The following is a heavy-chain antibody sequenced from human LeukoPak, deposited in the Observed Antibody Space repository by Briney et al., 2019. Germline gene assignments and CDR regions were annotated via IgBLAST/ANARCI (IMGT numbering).Heavy chain of an antibody. J-gene: IGHJ6*03. D-gene: IGHD3-3*01. CDR3: AGESDFWSGALVGYYYYYMDV. CDR2: INHSGST. Sequence: SETLSLTCAVYGGSFSGYYWSWIRQPPGKGLEWIGEINHSGSTNYNPSLKSRVTISVDTSKNQFSLKLSSLTAADTAVYYCAGESDFWSGALVGYYYYYMDVWGKGTTVTVSS. CDR1: GGSFSGYY. V-gene: IGHV4-34*01.